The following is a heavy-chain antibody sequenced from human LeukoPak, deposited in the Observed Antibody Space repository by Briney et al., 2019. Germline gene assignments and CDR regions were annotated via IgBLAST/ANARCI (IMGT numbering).Heavy chain of an antibody. V-gene: IGHV1-18*01. Sequence: GASVTVSCKASGYTFTRYGLSWVRQAPGQGLAWMGWISAYNGNTNYAQKLQGRVTMTTDTSTSTAYMELRSLRSDDTAVYYCARDHRASWFDPWGQGTLVTVSS. CDR3: ARDHRASWFDP. CDR2: ISAYNGNT. D-gene: IGHD3-16*01. CDR1: GYTFTRYG. J-gene: IGHJ5*02.